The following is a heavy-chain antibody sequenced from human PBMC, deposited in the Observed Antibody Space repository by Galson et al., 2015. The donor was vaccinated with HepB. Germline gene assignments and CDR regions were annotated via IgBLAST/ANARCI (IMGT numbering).Heavy chain of an antibody. J-gene: IGHJ6*02. Sequence: ETLSLTCTVSGGSISSYYWSWIRQPPGKGLEWIGYIYYSGSTNYNPSLKSRVTISVDTSKNQFSLKLSSVTAADTAVYYCARRFYDNSRFRHYYGMDVWGQGTTVTVSS. CDR2: IYYSGST. CDR1: GGSISSYY. D-gene: IGHD3-22*01. CDR3: ARRFYDNSRFRHYYGMDV. V-gene: IGHV4-59*01.